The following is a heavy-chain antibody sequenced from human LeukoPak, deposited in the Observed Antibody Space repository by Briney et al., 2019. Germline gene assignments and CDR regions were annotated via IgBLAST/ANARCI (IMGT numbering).Heavy chain of an antibody. CDR3: ATRSSRGTRMYAFDI. CDR2: IYYSGST. CDR1: GGSISSYY. V-gene: IGHV4-59*08. D-gene: IGHD2-2*01. Sequence: SETLSLTCTVSGGSISSYYWSWIRQPPGKGLEWIGYIYYSGSTNYNPSLKSRVTISVDTSKNQFSLKLSSVTAADTAVYYCATRSSRGTRMYAFDIWGQGTMVTVSS. J-gene: IGHJ3*02.